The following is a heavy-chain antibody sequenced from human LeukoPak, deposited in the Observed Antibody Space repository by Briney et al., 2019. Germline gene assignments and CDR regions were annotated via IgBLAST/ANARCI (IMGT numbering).Heavy chain of an antibody. D-gene: IGHD5-18*01. CDR2: ISYDGSNK. V-gene: IGHV3-30*18. CDR3: AKEATRGYSYGYRGLFDYFHY. CDR1: GFTFRSYG. Sequence: GGTLRLSCAASGFTFRSYGMHWVRQAPGKGLEWVAVISYDGSNKYYADSVKGRFTISRDNSKNTLYLQMNSLRAEDTAVYYCAKEATRGYSYGYRGLFDYFHYWGQGTLVTVSS. J-gene: IGHJ4*02.